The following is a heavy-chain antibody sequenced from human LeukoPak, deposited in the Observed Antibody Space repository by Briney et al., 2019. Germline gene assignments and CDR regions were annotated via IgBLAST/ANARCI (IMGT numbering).Heavy chain of an antibody. Sequence: GESLQISCKGSGYSFTSYWIGWVRQMPGKGLEWMRIIYPGDSDTKYSPSFQGQVTISADKSISTAYLQWSSLKASDTAMYYCARHAAKRDTAMAANYYYYYYMDVWGKGTTVTVSS. CDR3: ARHAAKRDTAMAANYYYYYYMDV. J-gene: IGHJ6*03. CDR2: IYPGDSDT. D-gene: IGHD5-18*01. V-gene: IGHV5-51*01. CDR1: GYSFTSYW.